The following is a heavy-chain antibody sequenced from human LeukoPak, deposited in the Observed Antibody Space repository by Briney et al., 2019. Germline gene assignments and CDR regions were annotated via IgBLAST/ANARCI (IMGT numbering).Heavy chain of an antibody. CDR2: IRSKANSHAT. D-gene: IGHD3-3*01. CDR1: GFTFSGSA. CDR3: TRHPAPDFWSGYDNWFDP. J-gene: IGHJ5*02. Sequence: GGSLRLSCAASGFTFSGSAMHWVRQASGKGLEWVGRIRSKANSHATAYAASVKGRFTISRDDPKNTAYLQMNSLKTEDTAVYYCTRHPAPDFWSGYDNWFDPWGQGTLVTVSS. V-gene: IGHV3-73*01.